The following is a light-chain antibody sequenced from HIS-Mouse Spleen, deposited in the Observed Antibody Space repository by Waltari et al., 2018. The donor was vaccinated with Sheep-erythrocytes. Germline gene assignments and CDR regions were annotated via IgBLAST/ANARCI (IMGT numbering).Light chain of an antibody. CDR2: VGS. CDR3: CSYAGSSTPWV. CDR1: SSAVGSYNL. V-gene: IGLV2-23*01. J-gene: IGLJ3*02. Sequence: QSALTQPASVSGSPGQSLTIPCPGTSSAVGSYNLVSWYQQHPGKAPKLMIYVGSKRPSGVSNRFSGSKSGNTASLTISGLQAEDEADYYCCSYAGSSTPWVFGGGTKLTVL.